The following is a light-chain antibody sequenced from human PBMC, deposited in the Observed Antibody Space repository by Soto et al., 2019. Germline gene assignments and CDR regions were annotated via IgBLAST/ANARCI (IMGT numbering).Light chain of an antibody. CDR3: QYYDESMWT. V-gene: IGKV3-20*01. J-gene: IGKJ1*01. CDR2: GAS. Sequence: EIVLTQSPGALSLSPGERATLSCRASQSVSSSYLAWYQQKPCQAPRLLIYGASSRATGIPDRFSGSGSGTDFTLTISRLEPEDFAVYYCQYYDESMWTFGQGTKVDIK. CDR1: QSVSSSY.